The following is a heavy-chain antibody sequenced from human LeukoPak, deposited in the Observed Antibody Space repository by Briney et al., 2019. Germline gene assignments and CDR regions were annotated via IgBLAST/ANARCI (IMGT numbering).Heavy chain of an antibody. D-gene: IGHD4-17*01. CDR3: AREYGDQGTRNFDY. V-gene: IGHV4-4*07. J-gene: IGHJ4*02. Sequence: SETLSLTCAVYGGSFSGYYWSWIRQPAGKGLEWIGRIYTSGSTNYSPSLKSRVTMSVDTSKNQFSLKLISVTAADTAVYYCAREYGDQGTRNFDYWGQGSLVTVSS. CDR1: GGSFSGYY. CDR2: IYTSGST.